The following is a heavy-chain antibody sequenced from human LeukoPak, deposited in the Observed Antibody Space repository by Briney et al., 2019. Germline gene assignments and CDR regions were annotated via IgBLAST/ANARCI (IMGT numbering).Heavy chain of an antibody. D-gene: IGHD3-10*01. Sequence: GGSLRLSCAASGFTLSSYAMSWVRQAPGKGLEWVSAISGSGGSTYYADSVKGRFTISRDNSKNTLYLQMNSLRAEDAAVYYCAKLTGYYYGSGSCLDYWGQGTLVTVSS. CDR1: GFTLSSYA. J-gene: IGHJ4*02. CDR2: ISGSGGST. CDR3: AKLTGYYYGSGSCLDY. V-gene: IGHV3-23*01.